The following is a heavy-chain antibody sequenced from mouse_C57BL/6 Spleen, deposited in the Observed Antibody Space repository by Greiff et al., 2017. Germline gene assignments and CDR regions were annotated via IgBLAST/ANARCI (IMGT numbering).Heavy chain of an antibody. D-gene: IGHD2-4*01. Sequence: VKLQQSDAELVKPGASVKISCKVSGYTFTDHTIHWMKQRPEQGLEWIGYIYPRDGSTKYNEKFKGKATLTADKSSSTAYMQLNSLTSEDSAVYFCARKVYYDYDSWYFDVWGTGTTVTVSS. CDR1: GYTFTDHT. V-gene: IGHV1-78*01. CDR3: ARKVYYDYDSWYFDV. CDR2: IYPRDGST. J-gene: IGHJ1*03.